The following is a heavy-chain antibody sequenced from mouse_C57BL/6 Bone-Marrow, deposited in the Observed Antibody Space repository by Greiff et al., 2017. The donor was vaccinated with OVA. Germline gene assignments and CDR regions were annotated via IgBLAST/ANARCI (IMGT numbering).Heavy chain of an antibody. V-gene: IGHV1-59*01. CDR2: IDPSDSYT. CDR3: ARGDDYDGFAY. CDR1: GYTFTSYW. D-gene: IGHD2-4*01. J-gene: IGHJ3*01. Sequence: VQLQQPGAELVRPGTSVKLSCKASGYTFTSYWMHWVKQRPGQGLEWIGVIDPSDSYTNYNQKFKGKATLTVDTSSSTAYMQLSSLTSEDSAVYYCARGDDYDGFAYRGQGTLVTVSA.